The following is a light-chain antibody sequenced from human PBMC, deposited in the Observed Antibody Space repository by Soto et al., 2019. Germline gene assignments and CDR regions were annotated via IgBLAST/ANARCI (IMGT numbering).Light chain of an antibody. CDR1: QSVSSD. CDR2: DAS. V-gene: IGKV3-11*01. CDR3: QQRSNWPPIT. Sequence: EIVLTRSPATLSVSPGERATLSCRASQSVSSDLAWYQHKPGQAPRLLIYDASNRATGIPARFSGSGSGTDFTLTISSLEPEDFAVYYCQQRSNWPPITFGQGTRLEI. J-gene: IGKJ5*01.